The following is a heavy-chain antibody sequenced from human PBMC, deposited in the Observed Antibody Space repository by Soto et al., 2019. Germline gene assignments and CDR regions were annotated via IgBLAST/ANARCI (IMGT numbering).Heavy chain of an antibody. CDR1: GGSISNYY. CDR2: IYYSGSS. V-gene: IGHV4-59*01. D-gene: IGHD3-10*01. Sequence: SETLSLTCTVSGGSISNYYWSWIRQPPGKGLEWIGYIYYSGSSDYNPSLKSRVTISLDTSKNQFALKLSSVTAADTALYFCARDLAGYFGSMDVWGKGTTVTVSS. CDR3: ARDLAGYFGSMDV. J-gene: IGHJ6*03.